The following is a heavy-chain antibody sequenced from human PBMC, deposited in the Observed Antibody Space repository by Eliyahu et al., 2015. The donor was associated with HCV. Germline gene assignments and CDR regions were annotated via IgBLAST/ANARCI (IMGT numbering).Heavy chain of an antibody. J-gene: IGHJ5*01. Sequence: QVHLQQWGAGLVKPSETLPLTCAVYGGSFSGYYWSWIRQPPGKGLXWIGEVNHQGRSNYNPSLKSRVAISRDTSKKQFSLKLNFMTAADTAIYYCAGGRGTYCSDVYCHNALGSWGHGTPVTVSS. CDR2: VNHQGRS. CDR1: GGSFSGYY. V-gene: IGHV4-34*01. D-gene: IGHD2-15*01. CDR3: AGGRGTYCSDVYCHNALGS.